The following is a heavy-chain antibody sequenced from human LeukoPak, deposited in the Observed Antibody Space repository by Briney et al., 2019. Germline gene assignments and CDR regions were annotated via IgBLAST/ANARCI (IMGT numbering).Heavy chain of an antibody. V-gene: IGHV3-7*05. D-gene: IGHD6-13*01. CDR3: ARRGTSSSWAHFDY. Sequence: GGSLRLSCAASGFTFSSYWMTWVRQAPGKGLEWVAKIKQDGSEKYYVDSVKGRFTISRDNAKNSLYLQMNSLGAEDTAVYYCARRGTSSSWAHFDYWGQGTLVTVSS. CDR2: IKQDGSEK. CDR1: GFTFSSYW. J-gene: IGHJ4*02.